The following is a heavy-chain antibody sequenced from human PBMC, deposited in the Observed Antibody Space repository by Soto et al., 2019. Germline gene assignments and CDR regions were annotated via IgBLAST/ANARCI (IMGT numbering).Heavy chain of an antibody. V-gene: IGHV1-8*02. Sequence: ASVKVSCKASGYTFTSYGISWVRQAPGQGLEWMGWMNPNSGNTGYAQKFQGRVTMTRNTSISTAYMELSSLRSEDTAVYYCARGEVYQFQHWGQGTLVTVSS. CDR1: GYTFTSYG. CDR3: ARGEVYQFQH. J-gene: IGHJ1*01. D-gene: IGHD2-2*02. CDR2: MNPNSGNT.